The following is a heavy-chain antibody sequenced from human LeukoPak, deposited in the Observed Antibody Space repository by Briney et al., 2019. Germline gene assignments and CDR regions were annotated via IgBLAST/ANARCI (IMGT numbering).Heavy chain of an antibody. CDR2: ISSSSSYI. Sequence: GGSLRLSCAAPGFTFSSYSMNWVRQAPGKGVEWVSSISSSSSYIYYADSVKGRFTISRDNAKNSLYLQMNSLRAEDTAVYYCARDHINHGDRRDYFDYWGQGTLVTVSS. CDR3: ARDHINHGDRRDYFDY. V-gene: IGHV3-21*01. CDR1: GFTFSSYS. D-gene: IGHD4-17*01. J-gene: IGHJ4*02.